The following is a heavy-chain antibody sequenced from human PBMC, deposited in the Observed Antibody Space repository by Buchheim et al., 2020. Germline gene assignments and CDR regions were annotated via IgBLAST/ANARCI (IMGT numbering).Heavy chain of an antibody. CDR3: ARGAYPDIVATIYWFDP. D-gene: IGHD5-12*01. V-gene: IGHV1-2*04. J-gene: IGHJ5*02. Sequence: QVQLVQSGAEVKKPGASVKVSCKASGYTFAGYYMHWVRQAPGQGLEWMGWINPNSGGTNYAQKFQGWVTMTRDTSISTAYMELSRLRSDDTAVYYCARGAYPDIVATIYWFDPWGQGTL. CDR1: GYTFAGYY. CDR2: INPNSGGT.